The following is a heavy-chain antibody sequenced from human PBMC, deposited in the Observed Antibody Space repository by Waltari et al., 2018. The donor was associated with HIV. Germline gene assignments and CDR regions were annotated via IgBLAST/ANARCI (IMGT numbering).Heavy chain of an antibody. V-gene: IGHV1-46*02. CDR2: INGGDGGA. Sequence: QVQLIQPRIQMRQPGASVRLSCQASGFTLNDHYIHWVRQGPGQTFEWIGVINGGDGGAKSAPKFPTRVTLTSDLFMGTIQMGFMSLKSEDTAVYFCARAGLGGLIQDFDIWGQGTQVIVSS. CDR1: GFTLNDHY. D-gene: IGHD1-26*01. CDR3: ARAGLGGLIQDFDI. J-gene: IGHJ4*02.